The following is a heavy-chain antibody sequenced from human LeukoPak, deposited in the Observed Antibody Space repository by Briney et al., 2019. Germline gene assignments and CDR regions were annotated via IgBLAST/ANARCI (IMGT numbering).Heavy chain of an antibody. CDR2: ISAYNGNT. J-gene: IGHJ2*01. CDR3: AREVEVVVVVAATPRYFDL. Sequence: GASVKVSCKASGYTFTSYGISWVRQAPGQGLEWMGWISAYNGNTNYAQKLQGRVTMTTDTSTSTAYMELRSLRSDDTAVYYCAREVEVVVVVAATPRYFDLWGRGTLVTVSS. V-gene: IGHV1-18*01. D-gene: IGHD2-15*01. CDR1: GYTFTSYG.